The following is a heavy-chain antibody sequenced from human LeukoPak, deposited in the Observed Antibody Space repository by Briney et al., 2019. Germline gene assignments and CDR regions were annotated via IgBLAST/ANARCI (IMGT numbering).Heavy chain of an antibody. D-gene: IGHD5-12*01. CDR2: IYYSRST. CDR1: GGSISSSSYY. J-gene: IGHJ4*02. CDR3: ARQFVATIFDY. V-gene: IGHV4-39*01. Sequence: PSETLSLTCTVSGGSISSSSYYWGWIRQPPGKGLEWIGSIYYSRSTYYNPSLKSRVTISVDTSKNQFSLKLSSVTAADTAVYYCARQFVATIFDYWGQGTLVTVSS.